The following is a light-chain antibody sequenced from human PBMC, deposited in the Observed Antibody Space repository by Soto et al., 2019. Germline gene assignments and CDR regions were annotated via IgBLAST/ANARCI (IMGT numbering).Light chain of an antibody. V-gene: IGKV3-15*01. CDR2: GAS. CDR1: QSVSSN. Sequence: ERVMTQSPATLSVSPGERATLSCRASQSVSSNVAWFQQKPGQAPRLLIYGASTRLTGIPVRFSGSGSGTEFILTISSLQSEDFAVYYCQQYNGWPLTFGGGTKVDIK. CDR3: QQYNGWPLT. J-gene: IGKJ4*01.